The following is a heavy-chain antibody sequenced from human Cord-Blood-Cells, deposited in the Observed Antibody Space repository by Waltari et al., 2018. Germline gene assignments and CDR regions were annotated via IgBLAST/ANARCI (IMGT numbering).Heavy chain of an antibody. V-gene: IGHV3-30*02. CDR3: AKERVTTEYFQH. J-gene: IGHJ1*01. CDR1: GFTFSSYG. CDR2: IRYDGSNK. Sequence: QVQLVESGGGVVQPGGSLRPSCAASGFTFSSYGMPWVRQAPGKGLEWVSFIRYDGSNKYYADSAKGRLTIARDKSKNTLYVLMNSLRAEETAVYYCAKERVTTEYFQHWGQGTLVTVSS. D-gene: IGHD4-4*01.